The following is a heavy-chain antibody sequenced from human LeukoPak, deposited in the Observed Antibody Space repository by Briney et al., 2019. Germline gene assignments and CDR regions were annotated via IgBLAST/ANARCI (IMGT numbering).Heavy chain of an antibody. CDR3: ARLERTNYGMDV. Sequence: GESLKISCQGSGYSFTTYWISWVRQMPGKGLEYMVRIDPSDSYTNYSPSFQGHVTISADKSISAAYLQWSSLKASDTAMYYCARLERTNYGMDVWGQGTTVTVSS. CDR1: GYSFTTYW. J-gene: IGHJ6*02. D-gene: IGHD5-24*01. CDR2: IDPSDSYT. V-gene: IGHV5-10-1*01.